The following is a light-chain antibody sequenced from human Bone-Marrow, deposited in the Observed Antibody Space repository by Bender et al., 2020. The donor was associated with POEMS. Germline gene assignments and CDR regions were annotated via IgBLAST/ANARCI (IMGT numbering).Light chain of an antibody. CDR2: DVS. J-gene: IGLJ2*01. Sequence: QSAVTQPASVSESPGQSITISCTGTSSDVGGYDLVSWYQQHPGKAPKLLIHDVSRRPSGVSDRFSGSKSGNTASLTISGLQAEDEADYYCSLYAGIKVFGGGTKLTVL. V-gene: IGLV2-23*02. CDR3: SLYAGIKV. CDR1: SSDVGGYDL.